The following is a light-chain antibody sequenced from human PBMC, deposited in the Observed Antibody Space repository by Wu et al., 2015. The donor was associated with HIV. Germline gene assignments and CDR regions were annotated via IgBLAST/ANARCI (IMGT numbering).Light chain of an antibody. CDR2: DAS. J-gene: IGKJ1*01. CDR1: QSVRNY. Sequence: EIVLTQSPATLSLSPGERATLSCRASQSVRNYLAWFQQKPGQAPRLLIYDASNRATGIPARFSGSGSGTDFTLTINSLEPEDFAVYYCQQRSNWPWTFGQGTKVEMK. CDR3: QQRSNWPWT. V-gene: IGKV3-11*01.